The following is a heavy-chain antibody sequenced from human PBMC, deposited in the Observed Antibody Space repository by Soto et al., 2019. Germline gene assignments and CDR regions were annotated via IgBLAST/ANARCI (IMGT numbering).Heavy chain of an antibody. Sequence: QVQLVQSGAEVKKPRSSVKVSCKASGGTFRSYSISWVRQAPGQGLEWMGGIIPIFDITNYAQKFQGRVTITADESTSTAYMELSSLGSDDTAVYYCARPDEGGYSSNHHYYYALDVWGQGTTVNV. CDR2: IIPIFDIT. CDR1: GGTFRSYS. V-gene: IGHV1-69*01. D-gene: IGHD3-22*01. J-gene: IGHJ6*02. CDR3: ARPDEGGYSSNHHYYYALDV.